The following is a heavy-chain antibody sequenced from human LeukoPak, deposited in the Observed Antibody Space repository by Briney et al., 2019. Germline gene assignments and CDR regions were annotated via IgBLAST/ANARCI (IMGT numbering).Heavy chain of an antibody. V-gene: IGHV3-15*01. J-gene: IGHJ4*02. D-gene: IGHD3-10*01. Sequence: GGSLRLSCAASGFTLSNAWMIWVRQAPGKGLEWVGRILGKTDGGTTDYAAPVKGRFIISRDDSTNTLYLQMNSLKTEDTAVYYCTTDEGVDDYFDYWGQGTLVTVSS. CDR1: GFTLSNAW. CDR3: TTDEGVDDYFDY. CDR2: ILGKTDGGTT.